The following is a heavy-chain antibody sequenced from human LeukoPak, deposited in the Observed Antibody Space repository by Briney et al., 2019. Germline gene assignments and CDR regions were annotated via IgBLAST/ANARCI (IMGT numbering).Heavy chain of an antibody. J-gene: IGHJ4*02. CDR3: AKDSNSLAYYDFWSGYYPYFDY. V-gene: IGHV3-23*01. CDR2: ISGRGGST. CDR1: GFTFSSYA. Sequence: GGSLRLSCAASGFTFSSYAMSWVRQAPGKGLEWVSAISGRGGSTYYADSVKGRFTISRDNSKNTLYLQMNSLRAEDTAVYYYAKDSNSLAYYDFWSGYYPYFDYWGQGTLVTVSS. D-gene: IGHD3-3*01.